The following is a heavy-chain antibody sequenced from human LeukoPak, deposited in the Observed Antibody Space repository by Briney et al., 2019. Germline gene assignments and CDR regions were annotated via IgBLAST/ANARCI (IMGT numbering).Heavy chain of an antibody. J-gene: IGHJ4*02. D-gene: IGHD2-21*02. CDR1: GGTFSSYA. Sequence: ASVKVSCKASGGTFSSYAISWVRQAPGQGLEWMGRIIPIFGTANYAQKFQGRVTITTDESTSTAYMELSSLRSEDTAVYYCATAYCGGDCYATNFDYWGQGTRVTVSS. CDR3: ATAYCGGDCYATNFDY. CDR2: IIPIFGTA. V-gene: IGHV1-69*05.